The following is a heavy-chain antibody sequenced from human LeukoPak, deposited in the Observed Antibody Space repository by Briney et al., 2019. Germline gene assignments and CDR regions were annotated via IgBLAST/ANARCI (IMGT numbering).Heavy chain of an antibody. D-gene: IGHD6-13*01. CDR3: ARPSIAAAGISFDY. CDR1: GYTFTIYA. Sequence: GASVKVSCKASGYTFTIYAMHWVRQAPGQRREWMGWINAGNGNTKYSQKFQGRVTITRDTSASTAYMELSSLRSEDTAVYYCARPSIAAAGISFDYWGQGTLVTVSS. J-gene: IGHJ4*02. CDR2: INAGNGNT. V-gene: IGHV1-3*01.